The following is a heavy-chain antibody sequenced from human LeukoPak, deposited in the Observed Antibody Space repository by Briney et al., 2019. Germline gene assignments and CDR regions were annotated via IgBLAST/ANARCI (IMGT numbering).Heavy chain of an antibody. D-gene: IGHD3-16*01. V-gene: IGHV3-7*03. Sequence: GGSLRLSCAASGFTLSSYWMSWVRQAPGKGLEWVANIKQDGSEKYYVDSVKGRFTISRDNSKNSLHLQMNSLRNEDTALYYCARDRYDYLWGSTGGHIDYWGQGTLVTVSS. CDR3: ARDRYDYLWGSTGGHIDY. J-gene: IGHJ4*02. CDR1: GFTLSSYW. CDR2: IKQDGSEK.